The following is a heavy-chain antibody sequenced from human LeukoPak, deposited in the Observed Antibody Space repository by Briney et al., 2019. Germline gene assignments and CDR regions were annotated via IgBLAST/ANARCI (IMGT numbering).Heavy chain of an antibody. J-gene: IGHJ3*02. D-gene: IGHD2-2*02. CDR2: IYHSGST. CDR1: GGSISSYY. V-gene: IGHV4-59*04. CDR3: AGYPTVVVVPAAITGDAFDI. Sequence: SETLSLTCTVSGGSISSYYWSWIRQPPGKGLEWIGSIYHSGSTYYNPSLKSRVTISVDTSKNQFSLKLSSVTAADTAVYYCAGYPTVVVVPAAITGDAFDIWGQGTMVTVSS.